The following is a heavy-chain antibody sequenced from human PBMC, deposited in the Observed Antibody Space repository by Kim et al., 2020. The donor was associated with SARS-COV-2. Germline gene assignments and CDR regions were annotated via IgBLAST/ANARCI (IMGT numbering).Heavy chain of an antibody. CDR2: INAGNGNT. D-gene: IGHD4-17*01. Sequence: ASVKVSCKASGYTFTSYAMHWVRQAPGQRLEWMGWINAGNGNTKYSQKFQGRVTITRDTSASTAYMELSSLRSEDTAVYYCARDHGDYGYFDYWGQGTLVTVSS. J-gene: IGHJ4*02. CDR3: ARDHGDYGYFDY. V-gene: IGHV1-3*01. CDR1: GYTFTSYA.